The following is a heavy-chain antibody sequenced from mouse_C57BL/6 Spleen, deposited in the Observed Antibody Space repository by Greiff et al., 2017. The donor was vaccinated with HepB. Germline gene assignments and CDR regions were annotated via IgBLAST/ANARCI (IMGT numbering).Heavy chain of an antibody. V-gene: IGHV1-18*01. D-gene: IGHD3-2*02. J-gene: IGHJ3*01. CDR2: INPNNGGT. Sequence: EVQLQQSGPELVKPGASVKIPCKASGYTFTDYNMDWVKQSHGKSLEWIGDINPNNGGTIYNQKFKGKATLTVDKSSSTAYMELRSLTSEDTAVYYCARSGSSGYSAWFAYWGQGTLVTVSA. CDR3: ARSGSSGYSAWFAY. CDR1: GYTFTDYN.